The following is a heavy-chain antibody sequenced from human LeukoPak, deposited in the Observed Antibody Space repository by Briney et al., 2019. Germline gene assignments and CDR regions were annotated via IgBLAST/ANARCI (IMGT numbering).Heavy chain of an antibody. CDR2: IYYSGST. J-gene: IGHJ4*02. D-gene: IGHD6-13*01. V-gene: IGHV4-59*01. CDR3: ARGGVAAGSYYFDY. CDR1: GGSISSYY. Sequence: SETLSLTCTVSGGSISSYYWSWIRQPPGKGLEGVGDIYYSGSTNYNPSLKSRVTISVDTSKNQFSLKLSSVTAADTAVYYCARGGVAAGSYYFDYWGQGTLVTVSS.